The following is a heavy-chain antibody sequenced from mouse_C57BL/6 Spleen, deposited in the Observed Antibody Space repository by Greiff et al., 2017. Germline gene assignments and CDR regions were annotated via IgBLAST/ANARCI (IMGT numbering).Heavy chain of an antibody. Sequence: EVQLQQSGPELVKPGASVKIPCKASGYTFTDYNMDWVKQSHGKSLEWIGDINPNNGGTIYNQKFKGKATLTVDKSSSTAYMELRSLTSDDTAVYYCASLWPFAYWGQGTLVTVSA. V-gene: IGHV1-18*01. CDR3: ASLWPFAY. CDR2: INPNNGGT. J-gene: IGHJ3*01. D-gene: IGHD1-1*02. CDR1: GYTFTDYN.